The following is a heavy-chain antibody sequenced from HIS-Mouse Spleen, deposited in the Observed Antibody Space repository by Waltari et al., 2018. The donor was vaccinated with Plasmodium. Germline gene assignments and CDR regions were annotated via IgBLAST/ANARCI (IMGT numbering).Heavy chain of an antibody. V-gene: IGHV3-7*01. CDR3: ARGRVAVAGTAY. J-gene: IGHJ4*02. Sequence: EVQLVESGGGLVQPGGSLRLPCAASGFTFTSLWMGWVSQAPGKGGEGVAKIKEDGSEKYYVDYVKGRFTISRDNTKNSLYLQMNSLRAEDTAVYYCARGRVAVAGTAYWGQGTLVTVSS. CDR1: GFTFTSLW. D-gene: IGHD6-19*01. CDR2: IKEDGSEK.